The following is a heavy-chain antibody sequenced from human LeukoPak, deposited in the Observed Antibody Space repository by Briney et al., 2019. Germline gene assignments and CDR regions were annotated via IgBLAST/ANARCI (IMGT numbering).Heavy chain of an antibody. CDR3: AKDRWLQPTRGYFDC. D-gene: IGHD5-24*01. CDR1: GFTFDDYA. CDR2: ISWNSGSI. J-gene: IGHJ4*02. V-gene: IGHV3-9*01. Sequence: GRSLRLSCAASGFTFDDYAMHWVRQAPGKGLEWVSGISWNSGSIGYADSVKGRFTISRDNAKNSLYLQMNSLRAEDTALYYCAKDRWLQPTRGYFDCWGQGTLVTVSS.